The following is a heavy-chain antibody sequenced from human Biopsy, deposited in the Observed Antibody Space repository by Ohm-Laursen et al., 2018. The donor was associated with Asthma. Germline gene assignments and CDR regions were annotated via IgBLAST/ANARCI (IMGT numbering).Heavy chain of an antibody. CDR1: PGSFSGFF. Sequence: GTLSLTCAVYPGSFSGFFWTWIRQSPGKGLEWIGENNERGVTNNNPSLKSRVIISIDTYWNRVSLKLTSVTAADTAVYYCARGPELDVWGQGTTVTVSS. CDR3: ARGPELDV. CDR2: NNERGVT. V-gene: IGHV4-34*01. J-gene: IGHJ6*02.